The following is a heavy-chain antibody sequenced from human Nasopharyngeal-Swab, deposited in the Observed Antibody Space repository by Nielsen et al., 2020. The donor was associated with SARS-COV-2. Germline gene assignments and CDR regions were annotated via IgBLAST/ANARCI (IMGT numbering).Heavy chain of an antibody. Sequence: RQAPGKGLEWIASIYRSGSTYYNPSLRSRVTILVDTSKSQFSLKLSSVTAADTAVYYCANRVYYYDSSGYRQTALFDYWGQGTLVTVSS. D-gene: IGHD3-22*01. CDR2: IYRSGST. CDR3: ANRVYYYDSSGYRQTALFDY. J-gene: IGHJ4*02. V-gene: IGHV4-39*07.